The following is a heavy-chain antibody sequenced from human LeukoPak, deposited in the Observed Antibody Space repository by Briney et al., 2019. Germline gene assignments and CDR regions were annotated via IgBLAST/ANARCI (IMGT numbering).Heavy chain of an antibody. Sequence: KPSETLSLTCTVSGGFISSYYWSWIRQTPGKGLEWIGDIYYSGSTNYNPSLKSRVTISVDTSKNQFSLKLSSVTAADTAVYYCARHTDIAPLSSLKYWGQGTLVTVSS. CDR1: GGFISSYY. CDR3: ARHTDIAPLSSLKY. CDR2: IYYSGST. D-gene: IGHD6-13*01. J-gene: IGHJ4*02. V-gene: IGHV4-59*08.